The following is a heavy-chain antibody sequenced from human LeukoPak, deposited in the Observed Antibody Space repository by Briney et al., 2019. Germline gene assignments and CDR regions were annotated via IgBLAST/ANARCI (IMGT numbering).Heavy chain of an antibody. J-gene: IGHJ4*02. V-gene: IGHV3-7*05. CDR1: GFTFSSYW. CDR3: ARADTHRIHSSSWHFDY. CDR2: IKQDGSEK. Sequence: GGSLRLSCAASGFTFSSYWMSWVRQAPGKGLEWVANIKQDGSEKYYVDSVKGRFTISRDNAKNSLNLQMNSLRAEDTAVYYCARADTHRIHSSSWHFDYWGQGILVTVSS. D-gene: IGHD6-13*01.